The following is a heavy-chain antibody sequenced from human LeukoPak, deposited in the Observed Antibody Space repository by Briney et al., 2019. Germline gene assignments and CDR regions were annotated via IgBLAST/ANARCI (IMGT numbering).Heavy chain of an antibody. V-gene: IGHV3-15*01. D-gene: IGHD2-15*01. Sequence: GGSLRLSCAASGFTFNHAWMTWVRQAPGKGLEWVGRIKSKTDGGTTDYAAPVKGRFTISSDDSKNTLYLQMNSLKTEDTAVYYCTTVCGSGGTCYSYSFDYWGQGTLVTVSS. CDR1: GFTFNHAW. J-gene: IGHJ4*02. CDR3: TTVCGSGGTCYSYSFDY. CDR2: IKSKTDGGTT.